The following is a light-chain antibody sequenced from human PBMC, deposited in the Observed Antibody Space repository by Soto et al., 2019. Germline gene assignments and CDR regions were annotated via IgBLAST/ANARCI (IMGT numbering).Light chain of an antibody. CDR1: QDINNF. CDR2: DAH. J-gene: IGKJ4*01. V-gene: IGKV1-33*01. Sequence: DIQMTQSPSSLSASVGDRVTVTCQASQDINNFLNWYQHKPGKAPRLLIYDAHNLEIGVPTRFSGSGSGTDFTFTISSLQPEDVATYFCQQYSSLPPLTFGGGTKVGIK. CDR3: QQYSSLPPLT.